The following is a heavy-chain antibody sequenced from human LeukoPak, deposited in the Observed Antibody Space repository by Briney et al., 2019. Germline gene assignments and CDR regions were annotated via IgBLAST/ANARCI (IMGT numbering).Heavy chain of an antibody. V-gene: IGHV3-30*02. J-gene: IGHJ4*02. CDR2: IRYDGSNK. CDR1: GFTFSSYG. Sequence: PGGSLRLSCAASGFTFSSYGMHWVRQAPGKGLEWVAFIRYDGSNKYYADSVKGRFTISRDNSKNTLYLQMNSLRAEDTAVYYCAKDHSSSWYLETYYFDYWGQGTLVTVSS. D-gene: IGHD6-13*01. CDR3: AKDHSSSWYLETYYFDY.